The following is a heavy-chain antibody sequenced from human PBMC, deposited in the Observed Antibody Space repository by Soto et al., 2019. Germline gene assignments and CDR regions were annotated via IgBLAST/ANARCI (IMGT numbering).Heavy chain of an antibody. CDR2: IYYSGST. Sequence: SETLSLTCTVSGGSISSYYWSWIRQPPGKGLEWIGYIYYSGSTNYNPSLKSRVTISVDTSKNQFSLKLSSVTAADTAVYYCARAYDSSGYYFDYWGQGTLFTVSS. CDR1: GGSISSYY. D-gene: IGHD3-22*01. J-gene: IGHJ4*02. CDR3: ARAYDSSGYYFDY. V-gene: IGHV4-59*01.